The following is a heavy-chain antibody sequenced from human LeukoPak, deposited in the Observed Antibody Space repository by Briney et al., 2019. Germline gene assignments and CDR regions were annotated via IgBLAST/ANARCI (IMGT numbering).Heavy chain of an antibody. J-gene: IGHJ4*02. CDR1: GFTVSSNY. Sequence: GGSLRLSCAASGFTVSSNYMSWVRQAPGKGLEWVSVIYSGGSTYYADSVKGRFTISRDNSKNTLYLQMNSLRAEGTAVYYCASSMVTANFDYWGQGTLVTVSS. CDR3: ASSMVTANFDY. CDR2: IYSGGST. V-gene: IGHV3-53*01. D-gene: IGHD2-21*02.